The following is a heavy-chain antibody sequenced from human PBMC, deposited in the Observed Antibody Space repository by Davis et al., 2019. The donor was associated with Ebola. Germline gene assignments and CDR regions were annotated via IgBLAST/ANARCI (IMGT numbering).Heavy chain of an antibody. V-gene: IGHV1-2*02. CDR1: GYTFTNYY. CDR3: ARPPIPYCSGGSCYGWDY. D-gene: IGHD2-15*01. Sequence: AASVKVSCKAVGYTFTNYYMHWVRQAPGQGLEWMGWINPNTGGTNYAQKFQGRVTMTRDTSISTAYMELSRLRSEDTAVYYCARPPIPYCSGGSCYGWDYWGQGTLVTVSS. CDR2: INPNTGGT. J-gene: IGHJ4*02.